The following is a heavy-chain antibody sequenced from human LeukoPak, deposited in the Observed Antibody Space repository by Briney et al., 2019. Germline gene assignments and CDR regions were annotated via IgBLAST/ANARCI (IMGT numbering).Heavy chain of an antibody. Sequence: SGTLCLTCTVAGGSISSYYWSWIRQPPGKGLEWIGYIYTSGSTNYNPSLKSRVTISVDTSRNQFSLKLSSVTAADTAVYYCARHGNQPLGFDYWGQGTLVTVSS. V-gene: IGHV4-4*09. CDR2: IYTSGST. CDR1: GGSISSYY. J-gene: IGHJ4*02. D-gene: IGHD2-2*01. CDR3: ARHGNQPLGFDY.